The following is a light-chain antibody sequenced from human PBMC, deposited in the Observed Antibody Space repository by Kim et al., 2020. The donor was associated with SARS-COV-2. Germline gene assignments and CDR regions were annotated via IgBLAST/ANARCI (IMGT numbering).Light chain of an antibody. Sequence: QSALTQPASVSGSPGQSITISCTGTSSDVGGYHYVSWYQQHPGKAPKLMIYDVSKRPSGVSNRFSGSKSGNTASLTISGLQAEDEADYYCSSYTSSSTWVFGGGTQLTVL. CDR2: DVS. CDR1: SSDVGGYHY. V-gene: IGLV2-14*01. J-gene: IGLJ3*02. CDR3: SSYTSSSTWV.